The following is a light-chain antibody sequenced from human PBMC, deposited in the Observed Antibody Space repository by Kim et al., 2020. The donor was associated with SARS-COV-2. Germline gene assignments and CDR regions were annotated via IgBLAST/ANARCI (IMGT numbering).Light chain of an antibody. J-gene: IGLJ3*02. CDR2: VNSAGIH. CDR3: QTWGTGIV. Sequence: QLVLTQSPSASASLGASVKLTCTLDSGHSNYAITWHQKQPEKGPRYLMNVNSAGIHNKGGGIPDRFSGSSSGAERYLTISSLQSEDEADYYCQTWGTGIVFGGGTQLTVL. V-gene: IGLV4-69*01. CDR1: SGHSNYA.